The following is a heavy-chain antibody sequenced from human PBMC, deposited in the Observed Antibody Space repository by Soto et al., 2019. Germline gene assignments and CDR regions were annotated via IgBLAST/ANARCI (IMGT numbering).Heavy chain of an antibody. V-gene: IGHV3-30*03. Sequence: QVQLVESGGGVVQPGRSLRLSCAASGFTFSSYGMHWVRQAPGKGLEWVAVISDDGSNKYYADSVKGRFTISRDNSKNTLYLQMNSLRAEDTAVYYCATDRGDDYGDYYYYYGMDVWGQGTTVTVSS. CDR3: ATDRGDDYGDYYYYYGMDV. D-gene: IGHD4-17*01. J-gene: IGHJ6*02. CDR2: ISDDGSNK. CDR1: GFTFSSYG.